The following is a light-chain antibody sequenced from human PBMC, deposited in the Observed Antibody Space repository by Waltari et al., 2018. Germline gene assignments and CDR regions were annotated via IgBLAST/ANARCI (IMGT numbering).Light chain of an antibody. CDR2: AAS. Sequence: DIQMTQSPSSLSASIGDRVSITCRASQSISTYLNWYQQKPGKAPKLLIYAASSLHSGVPSRFSGSGSGTDFTLTISSLKPEDFATYYCQQGYNNPLTFGGGTKVDI. CDR3: QQGYNNPLT. J-gene: IGKJ4*01. V-gene: IGKV1-39*01. CDR1: QSISTY.